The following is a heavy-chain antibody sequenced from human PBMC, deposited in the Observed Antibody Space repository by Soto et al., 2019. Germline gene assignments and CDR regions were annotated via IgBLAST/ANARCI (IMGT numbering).Heavy chain of an antibody. CDR1: GCSISSYY. D-gene: IGHD3-9*01. CDR3: ARASFDYDSFDY. Sequence: SETLSLTCTFSGCSISSYYWSWIRQPPGKGLEWIGYIYYSGSTNYNPSLKSRVTISVDTSKNQFSLKLSSVTAADTAVYYCARASFDYDSFDYWGQGTLVTVSS. CDR2: IYYSGST. V-gene: IGHV4-59*01. J-gene: IGHJ4*02.